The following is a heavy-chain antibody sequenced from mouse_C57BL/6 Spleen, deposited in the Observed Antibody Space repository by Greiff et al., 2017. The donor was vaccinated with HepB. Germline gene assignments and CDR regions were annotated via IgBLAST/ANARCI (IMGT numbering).Heavy chain of an antibody. CDR2: WNNDNY. CDR3: WGPIYDGYPYYAMDY. CDR1: ISLSTSGMGL. D-gene: IGHD2-3*01. J-gene: IGHJ4*01. Sequence: QVTLKVSGPGILQPSQTLSLACTFSGISLSTSGMGLSWLRKPSGKALEWLASIWNNDNYYNPSLKSRLTISKETSYYQVFLKLTSVDTADSATYYGAWGPIYDGYPYYAMDYWGQGTSVTVSS. V-gene: IGHV8-2*01.